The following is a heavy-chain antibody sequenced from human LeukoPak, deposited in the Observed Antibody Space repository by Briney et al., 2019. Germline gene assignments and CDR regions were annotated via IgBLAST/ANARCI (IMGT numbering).Heavy chain of an antibody. CDR3: ARDRRIAAAATGYYYGMDV. V-gene: IGHV4-61*02. J-gene: IGHJ6*02. CDR2: IYTSGST. Sequence: KASQTLSLTCTVSGVSISSGSYYWSWIRQPAGKGLEWIGRIYTSGSTNYNPSLKSRVTISVDTSKNQFSLKLSSVTAADTAVYYCARDRRIAAAATGYYYGMDVWGQGTTVTVSS. CDR1: GVSISSGSYY. D-gene: IGHD6-13*01.